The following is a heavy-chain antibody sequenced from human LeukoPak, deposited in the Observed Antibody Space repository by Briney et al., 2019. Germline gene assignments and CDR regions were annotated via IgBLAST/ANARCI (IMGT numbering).Heavy chain of an antibody. CDR1: GFTFSSYS. Sequence: GGSLRLSCAASGFTFSSYSISWVRQAPGKGLEWVSYISSSSSTIYYADSVRGRFTISRDNAKNSLYLQMNSLRGEDTAVYYCARKTGGSLDIWGQGTMVTVSS. CDR2: ISSSSSTI. CDR3: ARKTGGSLDI. J-gene: IGHJ3*02. D-gene: IGHD7-27*01. V-gene: IGHV3-48*01.